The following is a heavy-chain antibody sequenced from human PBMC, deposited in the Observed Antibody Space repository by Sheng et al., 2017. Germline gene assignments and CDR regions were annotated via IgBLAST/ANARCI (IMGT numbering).Heavy chain of an antibody. V-gene: IGHV3-7*01. CDR1: GLFVNDW. Sequence: EVQLVESGGGLVQPGGSLRLSCSGLFVNDWMTWVRQAPGKGLEWVANIKPDGTEKYYGDSVKGRFTISRDNAKNSVYLHMNTLRAEDTAVYYCARESWLGNYYYMDVWGRGTTVTVSS. CDR2: IKPDGTEK. CDR3: ARESWLGNYYYMDV. J-gene: IGHJ6*02. D-gene: IGHD3-16*01.